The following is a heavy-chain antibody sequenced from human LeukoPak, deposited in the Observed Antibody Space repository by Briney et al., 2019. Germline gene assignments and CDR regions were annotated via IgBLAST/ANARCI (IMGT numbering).Heavy chain of an antibody. CDR3: ARWVDY. CDR2: ITSSGGTI. V-gene: IGHV3-48*03. J-gene: IGHJ4*02. Sequence: GGSLRLSCAASGFTFTNYEMNWFRQAPGKGLEWVSYITSSGGTIYYADSVKGRFTISRDNAKKSLYLQVNSLRAEDTAVYYCARWVDYWGQGTLVTVSS. CDR1: GFTFTNYE. D-gene: IGHD6-13*01.